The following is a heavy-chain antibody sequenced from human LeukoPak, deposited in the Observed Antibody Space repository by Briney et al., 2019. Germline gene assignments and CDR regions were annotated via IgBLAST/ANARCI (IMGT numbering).Heavy chain of an antibody. J-gene: IGHJ4*02. D-gene: IGHD6-6*01. CDR2: INEDGSVK. V-gene: IGHV3-7*01. CDR3: MAESSSPWEGY. Sequence: GGSLRLSCADSGFSFSRHWMDWVRQAPGKGLEGVANINEDGSVKNYVDSVRGRFTLSRDNAKNSLYFQMNSLRGEDTAVYYCMAESSSPWEGYWGQGTLVTVSS. CDR1: GFSFSRHW.